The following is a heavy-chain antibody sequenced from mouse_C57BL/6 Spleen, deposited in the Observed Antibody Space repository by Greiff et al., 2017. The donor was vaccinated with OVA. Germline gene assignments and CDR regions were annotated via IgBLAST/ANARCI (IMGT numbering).Heavy chain of an antibody. CDR3: ARDSNYVKDYAMDY. J-gene: IGHJ4*01. CDR1: GFTFSSYA. Sequence: EVQLQESGGGLVKPGGSLKLSCAASGFTFSSYAMSWVRQTPEKRLEWVATISDGGSYTYYPDNVKGRFTISRDNAKNNLYLQMSHLKSEDTAMYYCARDSNYVKDYAMDYWGQGTSVTVSS. V-gene: IGHV5-4*01. D-gene: IGHD2-5*01. CDR2: ISDGGSYT.